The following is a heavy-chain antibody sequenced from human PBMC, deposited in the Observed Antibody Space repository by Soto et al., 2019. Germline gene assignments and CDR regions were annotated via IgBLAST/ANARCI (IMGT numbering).Heavy chain of an antibody. Sequence: QVQLVDSGGGVVQPERSLRLSCRASGFIFSDYAIHWVRQAPGRGLEWVAVLIDDGYFQYYADSVKGRFTISSDKSNNTVYLHMGSLRVDDTAVYYCAREWGRSYYYGMYVWGQGTTVIVSS. V-gene: IGHV3-30-3*01. J-gene: IGHJ6*02. CDR1: GFIFSDYA. D-gene: IGHD3-10*01. CDR2: LIDDGYFQ. CDR3: AREWGRSYYYGMYV.